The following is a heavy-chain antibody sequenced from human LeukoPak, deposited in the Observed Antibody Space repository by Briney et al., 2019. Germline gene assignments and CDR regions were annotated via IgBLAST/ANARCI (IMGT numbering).Heavy chain of an antibody. Sequence: GGSLRLSCAASGLTFDDYAMHWVRQAPGKGLEWVSGISWNSGSIGYADSVKGRFTISRDNAKNSLYLQMNSLRAEDTALYYCAKGTLGFGGSYYFDYWGQGTLVTVSS. CDR1: GLTFDDYA. V-gene: IGHV3-9*01. CDR2: ISWNSGSI. J-gene: IGHJ4*02. CDR3: AKGTLGFGGSYYFDY. D-gene: IGHD3-10*01.